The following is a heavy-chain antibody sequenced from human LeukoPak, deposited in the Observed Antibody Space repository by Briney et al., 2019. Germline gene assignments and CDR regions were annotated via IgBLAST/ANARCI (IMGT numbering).Heavy chain of an antibody. CDR3: ARDALAATSLSTWFDP. CDR2: INPSGGST. Sequence: ASVKVSCKASGYTFTSYYMHWVRQAPGQGLEWMGIINPSGGSTSYAQKFQGRVTMTRDMSTSTVYMELSSLRSEDTAVYYCARDALAATSLSTWFDPWGQGTLITVSS. J-gene: IGHJ5*02. V-gene: IGHV1-46*01. D-gene: IGHD2-15*01. CDR1: GYTFTSYY.